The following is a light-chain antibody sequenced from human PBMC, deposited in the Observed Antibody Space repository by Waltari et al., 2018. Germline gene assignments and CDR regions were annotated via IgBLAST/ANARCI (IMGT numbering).Light chain of an antibody. J-gene: IGLJ2*01. CDR1: SSDVGDNDY. CDR3: SSYTSHTTRV. CDR2: DVS. V-gene: IGLV2-14*03. Sequence: QAALTQPASVSASLGQSIPISCPGPSSDVGDNDYVSWYQQHPGKAPKLMIFDVSNRPSGVSARFSGSRSGNTASLTISGLQAEDEADYYCSSYTSHTTRVFGGGTELTVL.